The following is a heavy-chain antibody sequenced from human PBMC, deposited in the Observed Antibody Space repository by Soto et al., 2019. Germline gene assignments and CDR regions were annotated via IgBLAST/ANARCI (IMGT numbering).Heavy chain of an antibody. CDR1: GYTFTSYY. J-gene: IGHJ6*02. Sequence: ASVKVSCKAFGYTFTSYYMHWVRQAPGQGLEWMGIINPSGGSTSYAQKFQGRVTMTRDTSTSTVYMELSSLRSEDTAVYYCASLERNVPLDYYYYYGMGVWGQGTPVTV. CDR2: INPSGGST. V-gene: IGHV1-46*01. D-gene: IGHD1-1*01. CDR3: ASLERNVPLDYYYYYGMGV.